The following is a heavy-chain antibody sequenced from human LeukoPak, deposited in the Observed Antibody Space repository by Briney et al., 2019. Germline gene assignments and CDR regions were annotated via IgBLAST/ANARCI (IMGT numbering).Heavy chain of an antibody. CDR3: ARGWYSTGWYNFFDS. CDR1: GFTLTGYS. J-gene: IGHJ4*02. CDR2: ISGSGNYI. Sequence: GGSLRLSCAASGFTLTGYSMHWVRQAPGKGLEWVSSISGSGNYIYDADSVKGRLTVSRDNAKNSLYLQMNSLRAEDTAVYYRARGWYSTGWYNFFDSWGQGALVTVSS. D-gene: IGHD6-19*01. V-gene: IGHV3-21*01.